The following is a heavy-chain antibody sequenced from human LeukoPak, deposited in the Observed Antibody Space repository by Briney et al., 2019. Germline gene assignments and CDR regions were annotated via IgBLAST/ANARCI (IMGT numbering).Heavy chain of an antibody. CDR1: GYTFTGYY. J-gene: IGHJ3*02. CDR2: INPNSGGT. Sequence: GASVKVSCKASGYTFTGYYMHWVRQAPGQGLEWMGWINPNSGGTNYAQKFQGRVTMTRDTSISTAYMELSRLRSDDTAVYYCARGDYGGNFRPPRDSKIFYAFDIWGQGTMVTVSS. V-gene: IGHV1-2*02. D-gene: IGHD4-23*01. CDR3: ARGDYGGNFRPPRDSKIFYAFDI.